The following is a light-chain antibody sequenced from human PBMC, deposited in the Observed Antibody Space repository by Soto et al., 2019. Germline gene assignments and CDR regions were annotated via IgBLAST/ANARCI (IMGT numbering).Light chain of an antibody. CDR2: GAS. Sequence: DIVLTQSPATLPLSPGERATLSCRASQSVSNNLAWYQEKPGQPPRLLIYGASTEATNIPTRFSGTGSGTDFTLTISSLRSEDCAVYYCQQYNSRPWTFGQGTKVEIK. V-gene: IGKV3-15*01. CDR1: QSVSNN. J-gene: IGKJ1*01. CDR3: QQYNSRPWT.